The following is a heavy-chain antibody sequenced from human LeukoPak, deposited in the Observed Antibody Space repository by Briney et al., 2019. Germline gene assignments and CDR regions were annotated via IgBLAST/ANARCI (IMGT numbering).Heavy chain of an antibody. CDR1: GGSINSYY. J-gene: IGHJ3*02. D-gene: IGHD6-6*01. CDR2: IYYSGST. CDR3: ARVDTPSIAAFYDAFDM. Sequence: SETLSLTCTVSGGSINSYYWSWIRQPPGKALEWIGYIYYSGSTNYNPSLKSRVTISLDTSKNHMSLKLSSVTAVDTAVYYCARVDTPSIAAFYDAFDMWGQGTMVTVSS. V-gene: IGHV4-59*12.